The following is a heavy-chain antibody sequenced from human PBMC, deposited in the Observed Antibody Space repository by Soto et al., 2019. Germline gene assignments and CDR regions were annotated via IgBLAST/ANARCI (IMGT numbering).Heavy chain of an antibody. CDR3: ARVEGGSYLLTWFDP. Sequence: QVQLVQSGAEVKKPGSSVKVSYRATGGTFSSYAISWVRQAPGLGLEWMGGIIPIFGTANYAQKFQGRVTITADESTSTAYMELSSLRSEDTAVYYCARVEGGSYLLTWFDPWGQGTLVTVSS. CDR1: GGTFSSYA. CDR2: IIPIFGTA. V-gene: IGHV1-69*01. J-gene: IGHJ5*02. D-gene: IGHD1-26*01.